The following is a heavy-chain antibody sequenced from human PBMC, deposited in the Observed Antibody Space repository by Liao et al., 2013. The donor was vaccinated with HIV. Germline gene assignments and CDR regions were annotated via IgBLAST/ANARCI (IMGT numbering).Heavy chain of an antibody. Sequence: QVQLQESGPGLVKPSETLSLTCTVSGGSIGTYYWTWIRQPAGKGLEWIGRIFHSGSTIYNPSLKSRVTMSVDTSKNQFSLKLNSVTAADTAVYYCARIAGDRVPYYYYMDVWGKGTTVTVSS. J-gene: IGHJ6*03. CDR1: GGSIGTYY. V-gene: IGHV4-4*07. D-gene: IGHD7-27*01. CDR2: IFHSGST. CDR3: ARIAGDRVPYYYYMDV.